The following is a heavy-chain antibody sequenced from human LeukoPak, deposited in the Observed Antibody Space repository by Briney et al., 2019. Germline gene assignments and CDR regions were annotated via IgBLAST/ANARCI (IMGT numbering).Heavy chain of an antibody. CDR3: AIMTTYYDSSAYYPFQH. V-gene: IGHV3-7*01. J-gene: IGHJ1*01. D-gene: IGHD3-22*01. CDR1: GFTFSDYW. Sequence: GGSLRLSCAASGFTFSDYWMTWVRQAPGKGLEWVANIKQDGSEKFYVDSVKGRFTISGDNAKNSVFLQINSLRDEDTAVYYCAIMTTYYDSSAYYPFQHWGQGTLVTVSS. CDR2: IKQDGSEK.